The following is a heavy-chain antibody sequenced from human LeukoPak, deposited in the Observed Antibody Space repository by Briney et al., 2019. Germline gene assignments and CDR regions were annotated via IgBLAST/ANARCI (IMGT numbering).Heavy chain of an antibody. CDR3: TTDLYSSGWLPYYYYYYMDV. V-gene: IGHV3-15*01. J-gene: IGHJ6*03. CDR2: IKSKTDGGTT. Sequence: GGSLRLSCAASGFTFSNAWMSWVRQAPGKGLEWVGRIKSKTDGGTTDYAAPVKGRFTISRDDSKNTLYLQMNSLKTEDTAVYYCTTDLYSSGWLPYYYYYYMDVWGKGTTVTISS. CDR1: GFTFSNAW. D-gene: IGHD6-19*01.